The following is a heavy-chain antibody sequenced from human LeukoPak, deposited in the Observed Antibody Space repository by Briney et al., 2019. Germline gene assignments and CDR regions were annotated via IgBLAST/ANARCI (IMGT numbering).Heavy chain of an antibody. CDR3: ARHKCSSATCQMRYAFDI. CDR2: IYYSGST. J-gene: IGHJ3*02. V-gene: IGHV4-34*01. Sequence: SETLSLTCAVYGGSFSGYYWSWIRQPPGKGLEWIGYIYYSGSTNYKSSLKSRVTISVDTSKNQFSLKLSSVTAADTAVYYCARHKCSSATCQMRYAFDIWGQGTMVTVSS. D-gene: IGHD2-2*01. CDR1: GGSFSGYY.